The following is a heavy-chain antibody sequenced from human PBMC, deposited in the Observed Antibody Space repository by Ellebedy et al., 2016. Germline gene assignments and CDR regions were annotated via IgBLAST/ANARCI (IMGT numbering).Heavy chain of an antibody. CDR1: GGSISRSTYY. Sequence: SETLSLTCTVSGGSISRSTYYWGWIRQPPGKGLEWIGSIYFSGSTYCNPSLKSRVTISVDTSKKQFSLRLSSVTAADTAVYYCARHQPSYGSGSYYTNYYGMDVWGQGTTVTVSS. V-gene: IGHV4-39*01. J-gene: IGHJ6*02. CDR3: ARHQPSYGSGSYYTNYYGMDV. CDR2: IYFSGST. D-gene: IGHD3-10*01.